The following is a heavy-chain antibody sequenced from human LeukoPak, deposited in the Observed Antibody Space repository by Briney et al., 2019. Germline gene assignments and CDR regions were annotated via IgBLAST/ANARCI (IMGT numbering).Heavy chain of an antibody. V-gene: IGHV4-34*01. J-gene: IGHJ4*02. Sequence: SETLSLTCAVYGGSFSGYYWSWVRQPPGKGLEWIGEINHSGRTNYNPSLKSRGTISVDTSKNKFSLKLSSVPAADTAVYYCASRCSSTSCYVENFDYWGQGTLVTVSS. D-gene: IGHD2-2*01. CDR1: GGSFSGYY. CDR2: INHSGRT. CDR3: ASRCSSTSCYVENFDY.